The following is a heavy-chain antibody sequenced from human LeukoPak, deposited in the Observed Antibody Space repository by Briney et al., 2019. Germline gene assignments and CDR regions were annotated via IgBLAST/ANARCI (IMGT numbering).Heavy chain of an antibody. Sequence: PSETLSLTCTVSGGSISSYYWSWIRQPPGKGLEWIGYIYYSGSTNYNPSLKSRVTISVDTSKNQFSLKLSSVTAADTAVYYCARARVMITFGGVIVNPYFDYRGQGTLVTVSS. J-gene: IGHJ4*02. CDR3: ARARVMITFGGVIVNPYFDY. CDR2: IYYSGST. CDR1: GGSISSYY. D-gene: IGHD3-16*02. V-gene: IGHV4-59*01.